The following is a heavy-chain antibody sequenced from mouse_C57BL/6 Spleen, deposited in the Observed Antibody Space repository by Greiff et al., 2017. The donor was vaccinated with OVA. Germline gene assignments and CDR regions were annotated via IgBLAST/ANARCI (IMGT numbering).Heavy chain of an antibody. CDR3: ASSIYYDYGAWFAY. J-gene: IGHJ3*01. D-gene: IGHD2-4*01. Sequence: VQLQQSGPELVKPGASVKISCKASGYTFTDYYMNWVKQSHGKSLEWIGDINPNNGGTSYNQKFKGKATLTVDKSSSTAYMELRSLTSEDSAVYYCASSIYYDYGAWFAYWGQGTLVTVSA. CDR1: GYTFTDYY. CDR2: INPNNGGT. V-gene: IGHV1-26*01.